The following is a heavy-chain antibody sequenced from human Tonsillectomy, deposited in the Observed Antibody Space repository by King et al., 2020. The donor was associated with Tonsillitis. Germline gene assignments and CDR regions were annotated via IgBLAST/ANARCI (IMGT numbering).Heavy chain of an antibody. CDR3: AKAYDYYDSSGYYWNWYFDL. Sequence: FQLVQSGGGVVQPGGSLRLSCAASGFTFDDYAMHWVRQAPGKGLEWVSLISGDGGSTYYADSVKGRFTISRDNSKNSLYLQMNSLRTEDTALYYCAKAYDYYDSSGYYWNWYFDLWGRGTLVTVSS. CDR2: ISGDGGST. J-gene: IGHJ2*01. D-gene: IGHD3-22*01. V-gene: IGHV3-43*02. CDR1: GFTFDDYA.